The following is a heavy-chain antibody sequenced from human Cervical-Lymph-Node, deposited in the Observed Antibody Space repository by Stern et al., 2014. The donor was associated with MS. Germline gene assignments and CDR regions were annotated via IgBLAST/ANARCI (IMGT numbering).Heavy chain of an antibody. CDR2: ICSVCGDT. D-gene: IGHD1-26*01. Sequence: MQLVESGGGVVRPGGSLRLSCAASGPSVSDRYMGWIRQAPGRGLEWISYICSVCGDTRYADSVKGRFSVSIDNAKNSLYLQMNSLRDEDTAVYYCATDIGQVRDVGFWGQGTLVTVSS. J-gene: IGHJ4*02. V-gene: IGHV3-11*06. CDR1: GPSVSDRY. CDR3: ATDIGQVRDVGF.